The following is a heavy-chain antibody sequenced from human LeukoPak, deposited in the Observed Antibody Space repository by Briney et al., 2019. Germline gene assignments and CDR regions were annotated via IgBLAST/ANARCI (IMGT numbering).Heavy chain of an antibody. J-gene: IGHJ4*02. CDR1: GFTFSTYC. CDR2: IKSDGITI. CDR3: LRDLNWSLDQ. V-gene: IGHV3-74*01. D-gene: IGHD1-20*01. Sequence: PGGSLRLSCAASGFTFSTYCMHWVRQAPGKGPMWVSRIKSDGITITYADSVKGRFTISRDNAKNTLYLQMNSLRAEDTAVYYCLRDLNWSLDQWGQGTLVTVSS.